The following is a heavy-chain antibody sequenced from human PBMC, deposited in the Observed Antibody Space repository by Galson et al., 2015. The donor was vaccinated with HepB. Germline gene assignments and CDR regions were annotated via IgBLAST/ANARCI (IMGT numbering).Heavy chain of an antibody. V-gene: IGHV3-23*01. J-gene: IGHJ4*02. D-gene: IGHD4-17*01. CDR2: VHYTGDTT. CDR3: AKTYGDYHIGQWDY. CDR1: GFTFSNYP. Sequence: SLRLSCAASGFTFSNYPMSWVRQAAGKGLEWVSSVHYTGDTTYYSDSVKGRFTILRDQSKNTVYLQMNSLRVEDTAVYYCAKTYGDYHIGQWDYWGQGTLVSVSS.